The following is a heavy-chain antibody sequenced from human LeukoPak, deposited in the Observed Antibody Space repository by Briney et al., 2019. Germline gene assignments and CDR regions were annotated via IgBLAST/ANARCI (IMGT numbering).Heavy chain of an antibody. D-gene: IGHD4-11*01. CDR3: AGGSNYYYFDY. V-gene: IGHV4-59*01. CDR2: IYYSGST. Sequence: SETLSLTCTVSGGSISSYYWSWIRQPPGKGLEWIGYIYYSGSTNYNPSLKSRVTISVDTSKNQFSLKLSSVTAADTAVYYCAGGSNYYYFDYWGQGTLVTVSS. J-gene: IGHJ4*02. CDR1: GGSISSYY.